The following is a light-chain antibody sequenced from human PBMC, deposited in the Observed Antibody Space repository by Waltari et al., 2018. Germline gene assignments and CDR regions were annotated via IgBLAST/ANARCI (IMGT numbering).Light chain of an antibody. CDR3: CSYAGSSTLEV. CDR1: SSDVGSYNL. J-gene: IGLJ1*01. Sequence: QSALTQPASVSGSPGQSITISCTGPSSDVGSYNLVSWYQQHPGKAPKLMIYEVSKRPSGVSNRFSGSKSGNTASLTISGLQAEDEADYYCCSYAGSSTLEVFGTGTKVTVL. CDR2: EVS. V-gene: IGLV2-23*02.